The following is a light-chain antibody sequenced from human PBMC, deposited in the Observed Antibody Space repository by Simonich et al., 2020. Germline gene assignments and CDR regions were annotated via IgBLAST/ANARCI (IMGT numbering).Light chain of an antibody. J-gene: IGKJ4*01. CDR3: QQYYSTPLT. CDR1: QSVLYSSNNKNY. V-gene: IGKV4-1*01. CDR2: WAS. Sequence: DIVMPQSPASLAVSLGERATINCKSSQSVLYSSNNKNYLAWYQQKPGQPPKLLIYWASTRESGVPDRFRGSGSGTDFTLTISSLQAEDVAVYYCQQYYSTPLTFGGGTKVEIK.